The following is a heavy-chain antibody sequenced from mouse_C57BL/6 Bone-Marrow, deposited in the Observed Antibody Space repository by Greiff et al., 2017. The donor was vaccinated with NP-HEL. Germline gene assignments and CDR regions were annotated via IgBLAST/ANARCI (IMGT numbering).Heavy chain of an antibody. Sequence: VQLQQSGPELVKPGASVKISCKASGYTFPDYYINWVKQRPGQGLEWIGWIFPGSGSTYYNEKFKGKATLTVDKSSSTAYMLLSSLTSEDSAVYFCARSVYGKHWYFDVWGTGTTVTVSS. V-gene: IGHV1-75*01. J-gene: IGHJ1*03. CDR2: IFPGSGST. CDR3: ARSVYGKHWYFDV. CDR1: GYTFPDYY. D-gene: IGHD2-1*01.